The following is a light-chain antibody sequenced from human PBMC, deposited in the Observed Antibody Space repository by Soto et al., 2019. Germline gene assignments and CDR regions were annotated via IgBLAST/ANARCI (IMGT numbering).Light chain of an antibody. CDR3: QQYNSYWT. Sequence: DVQMTRARTTLCSSVGDRVNITCRASQSISSWLAWYQQKPGKAPKLLIYKASSLESGVPSRFSGSGSGTEFILPISRLPPDDFATYYCQQYNSYWTLGRGTKVDIK. CDR2: KAS. CDR1: QSISSW. J-gene: IGKJ1*01. V-gene: IGKV1-5*03.